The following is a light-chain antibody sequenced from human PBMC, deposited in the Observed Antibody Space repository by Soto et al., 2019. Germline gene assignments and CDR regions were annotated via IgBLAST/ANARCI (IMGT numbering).Light chain of an antibody. J-gene: IGLJ7*01. CDR1: SGHSSYA. CDR3: QTWGTGIHV. CDR2: LNSDGSH. Sequence: QPVLTQSPSASASLGASVKLTCTLSSGHSSYAIAWHQQQPEKGPRYLMKLNSDGSHSKGDGIPDRFSGSSPGAERYLTISSLQSEDEADYYCQTWGTGIHVFGGGTQLTVL. V-gene: IGLV4-69*01.